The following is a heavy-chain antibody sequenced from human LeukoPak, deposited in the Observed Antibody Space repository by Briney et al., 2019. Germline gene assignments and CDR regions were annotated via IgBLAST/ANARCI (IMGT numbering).Heavy chain of an antibody. J-gene: IGHJ5*02. CDR1: GYSSNNYG. Sequence: ASVKVSCKTSGYSSNNYGLTWVRHAPGQGLEWMGWINPNSGGTNYAQKFQGRVTMTRDTSISTAYMELSRLRSDDTAVYYCARDQGRGVVASDPWGQGTLVTVSS. D-gene: IGHD2-15*01. V-gene: IGHV1-2*02. CDR2: INPNSGGT. CDR3: ARDQGRGVVASDP.